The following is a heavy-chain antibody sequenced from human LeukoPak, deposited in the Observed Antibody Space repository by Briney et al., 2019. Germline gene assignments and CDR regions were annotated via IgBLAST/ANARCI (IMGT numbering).Heavy chain of an antibody. V-gene: IGHV3-7*01. CDR2: IKQDGSEK. Sequence: GGSLRLSCAASGFTFSSYWMSWVRQAPGKGLEWVANIKQDGSEKYYVDSVKGRFTISRDNAKNSLYLQMNSLRAEDTAVYYCARGEGIAAAGAYYFDYWGQGTLVTVSS. J-gene: IGHJ4*02. CDR3: ARGEGIAAAGAYYFDY. CDR1: GFTFSSYW. D-gene: IGHD6-13*01.